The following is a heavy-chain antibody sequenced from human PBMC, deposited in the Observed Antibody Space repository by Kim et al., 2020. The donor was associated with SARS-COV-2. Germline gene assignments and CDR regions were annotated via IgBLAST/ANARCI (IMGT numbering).Heavy chain of an antibody. Sequence: GGSLRLSCAASGFVFSSYSMNWVRQAPGKGLEWVAYISDRSTATYYADSVKGRFSISRDNANNSLYLQMNNLRGEDTAVYFCARESWTTVGIPFEYWVQGILVTVSS. V-gene: IGHV3-48*01. CDR1: GFVFSSYS. CDR3: ARESWTTVGIPFEY. D-gene: IGHD4-4*01. J-gene: IGHJ4*02. CDR2: ISDRSTAT.